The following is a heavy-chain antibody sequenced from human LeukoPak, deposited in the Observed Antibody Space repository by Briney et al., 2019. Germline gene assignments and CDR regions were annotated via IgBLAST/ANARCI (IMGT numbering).Heavy chain of an antibody. V-gene: IGHV3-15*01. CDR2: IKSKTDGGTT. CDR3: TGRIVVVVAATPRPENYFDY. Sequence: GGSLRLSCAASGFTFSNAWMSWVRQAPGKGLEWVGRIKSKTDGGTTDYAAPVKGRFTISRDDSKNTLYLQMNSLKTEDIAVYYCTGRIVVVVAATPRPENYFDYWGQGTLVTVSS. D-gene: IGHD2-15*01. CDR1: GFTFSNAW. J-gene: IGHJ4*02.